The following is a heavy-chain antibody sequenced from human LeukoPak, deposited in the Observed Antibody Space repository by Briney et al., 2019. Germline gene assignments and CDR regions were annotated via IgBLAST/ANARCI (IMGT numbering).Heavy chain of an antibody. CDR2: ISSSSSYI. V-gene: IGHV3-21*01. J-gene: IGHJ3*02. CDR3: ARDSIVVVPAALDDAFDI. D-gene: IGHD2-2*01. Sequence: GGSLRLSCAASGVTFSSYSMNWVRQAPGKGLEWVSSISSSSSYIYYADSVKGRFTISRDNAKNSLYLQMNSLRAEDTAVYYCARDSIVVVPAALDDAFDIWGQGTMVTVSS. CDR1: GVTFSSYS.